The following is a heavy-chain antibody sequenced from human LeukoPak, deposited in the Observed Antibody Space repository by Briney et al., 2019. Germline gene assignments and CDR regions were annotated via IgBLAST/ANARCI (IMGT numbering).Heavy chain of an antibody. CDR1: GYSFTSYW. Sequence: HGESLKISCKGPGYSFTSYWISWVRQMPGKGLEWMGRIDPSDSYTNYSPSFQGHVTISADKSISTAYLQWSSLKASDTAMYYCARSRHGIAAAGTRSWFDPWGQGTLVTVSS. CDR2: IDPSDSYT. D-gene: IGHD6-13*01. CDR3: ARSRHGIAAAGTRSWFDP. V-gene: IGHV5-10-1*01. J-gene: IGHJ5*02.